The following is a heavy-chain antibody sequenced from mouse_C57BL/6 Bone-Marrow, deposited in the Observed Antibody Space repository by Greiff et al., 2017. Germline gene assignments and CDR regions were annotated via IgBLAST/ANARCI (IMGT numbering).Heavy chain of an antibody. Sequence: VQLQQPGAELVRPGTSVKLSCKASGYTFTSYWMHWVKQRPGQGLEWIGVIDPSDSYTNYNQKFKGKATLTVDTSSSTAYMQLSSPTSEDSAVYYCARYDYDPYYYAMDYWGQGTSVTVSS. CDR2: IDPSDSYT. CDR3: ARYDYDPYYYAMDY. CDR1: GYTFTSYW. D-gene: IGHD2-4*01. V-gene: IGHV1-59*01. J-gene: IGHJ4*01.